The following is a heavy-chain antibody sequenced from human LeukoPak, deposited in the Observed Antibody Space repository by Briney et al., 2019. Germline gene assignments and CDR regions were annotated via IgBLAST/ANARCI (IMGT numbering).Heavy chain of an antibody. CDR1: GFTFSSYS. CDR3: ARDFGVVTDSDY. D-gene: IGHD3-3*01. CDR2: ISSSSSYI. J-gene: IGHJ4*02. Sequence: WGSLRLSCAASGFTFSSYSMNWVRQAPGKGLEWVSPISSSSSYIYYPDSVKGRFTISRDNAKNSLYLQMNSLRAEDTAVYYCARDFGVVTDSDYWGQGTLVTVSS. V-gene: IGHV3-21*01.